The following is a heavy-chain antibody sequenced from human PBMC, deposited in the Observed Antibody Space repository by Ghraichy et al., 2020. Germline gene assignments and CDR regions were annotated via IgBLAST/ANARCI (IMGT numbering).Heavy chain of an antibody. Sequence: ASVKVSCEASGYTFTGYYIHWVRQAPGQGLEWMGWINPNSGGTNYAQKFRGRVTMTRDTSINTTYMELSRLTSDDTAVFYCARAASQRVVLNNWFDYWGPGTQVTVSS. CDR3: ARAASQRVVLNNWFDY. CDR1: GYTFTGYY. CDR2: INPNSGGT. J-gene: IGHJ5*01. D-gene: IGHD2-21*01. V-gene: IGHV1-2*02.